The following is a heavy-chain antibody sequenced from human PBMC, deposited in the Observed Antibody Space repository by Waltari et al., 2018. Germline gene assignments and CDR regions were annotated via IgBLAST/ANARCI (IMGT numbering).Heavy chain of an antibody. Sequence: EVQLVQSGAAVKKPGESLRISCKASGYTSDSYWISWMRHMPGKGLEWMGRIDPSDSYTNYSPSFQGHVSISADKSVATAYLQWSSMEASDSGMYYCAGHGYQLRQFDYWGQGTLVTVSS. D-gene: IGHD2-2*01. J-gene: IGHJ4*02. CDR2: IDPSDSYT. V-gene: IGHV5-10-1*03. CDR3: AGHGYQLRQFDY. CDR1: GYTSDSYW.